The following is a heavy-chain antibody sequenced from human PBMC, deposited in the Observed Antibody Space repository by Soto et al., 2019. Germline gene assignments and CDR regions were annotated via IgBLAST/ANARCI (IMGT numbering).Heavy chain of an antibody. V-gene: IGHV1-8*01. J-gene: IGHJ3*02. D-gene: IGHD2-15*01. CDR2: MNPNSGNT. CDR1: GYTFTSYD. CDR3: AQIGYCSGGSCHDAFDI. Sequence: ASVKVSCKASGYTFTSYDINWVRQATGQGLEWMGWMNPNSGNTGYAQKFQGRVTMTRNTSISTAYMELSSLRSEDTAVYYCAQIGYCSGGSCHDAFDIWGQGTMVTVSS.